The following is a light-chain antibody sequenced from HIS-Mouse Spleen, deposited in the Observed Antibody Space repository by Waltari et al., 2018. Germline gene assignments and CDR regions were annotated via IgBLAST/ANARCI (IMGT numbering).Light chain of an antibody. Sequence: SYELTQPSPVSVSPGQTARITCSGDVLAKKYARWFQRKPGQAPVLVIYKDSERPSGIPERFPSSSSGTTVTLTISGAQVEDEADYYCYSAADNSGVFGGGTKLTVL. J-gene: IGLJ2*01. CDR3: YSAADNSGV. CDR2: KDS. CDR1: VLAKKY. V-gene: IGLV3-27*01.